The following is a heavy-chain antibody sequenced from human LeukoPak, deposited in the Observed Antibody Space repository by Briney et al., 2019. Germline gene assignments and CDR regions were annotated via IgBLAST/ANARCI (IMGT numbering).Heavy chain of an antibody. CDR1: GGSFSGYY. Sequence: SSETLSLTCAVYGGSFSGYYRSWIRQPPGKGLEWIGEINHGGSTNYNPSLKSRVTISVDTSKNQFSLKLSSVTAADTAVYYCARKIAAAGSSPYFDYWGQGTLVTVSS. D-gene: IGHD6-13*01. CDR3: ARKIAAAGSSPYFDY. J-gene: IGHJ4*02. V-gene: IGHV4-34*01. CDR2: INHGGST.